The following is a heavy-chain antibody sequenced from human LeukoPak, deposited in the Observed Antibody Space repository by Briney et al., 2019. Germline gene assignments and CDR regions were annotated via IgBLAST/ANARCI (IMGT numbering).Heavy chain of an antibody. CDR2: INAGNGNT. CDR1: GYTFTSYA. J-gene: IGHJ4*02. CDR3: ATAKPGFTMVDY. D-gene: IGHD3-10*01. V-gene: IGHV1-3*01. Sequence: GASVKVSCKASGYTFTSYAMHWVRQAPGQRLEWMGWINAGNGNTKYSQRFQGRVTITRDTSASTAYMELSSLRSEDTAVYYCATAKPGFTMVDYWGQGTLVTVSS.